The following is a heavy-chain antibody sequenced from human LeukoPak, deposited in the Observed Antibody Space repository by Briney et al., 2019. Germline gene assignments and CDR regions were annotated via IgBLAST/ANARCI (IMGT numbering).Heavy chain of an antibody. CDR2: ISGSGGST. D-gene: IGHD1/OR15-1a*01. J-gene: IGHJ4*02. CDR3: AKDARTSWYFDY. V-gene: IGHV3-23*01. CDR1: GFTFSSYA. Sequence: GGSLRLSCAASGFTFSSYAMSWVRQAPGKGLEWVSFISGSGGSTYYADSVKGRFTISRDNSKNTLYLQVNSLRAEDTAVYHCAKDARTSWYFDYWGQGTLVTVSS.